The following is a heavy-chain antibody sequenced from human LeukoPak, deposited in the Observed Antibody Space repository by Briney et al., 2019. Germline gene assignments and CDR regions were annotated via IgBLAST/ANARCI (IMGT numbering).Heavy chain of an antibody. J-gene: IGHJ4*02. Sequence: SVKVSCKASGGTFSKNVVSWVRQAPGQGLEWMGGIIPFFDVVSSAQRFQGRVTITADESTSTAYMELSSLRSEDTAVYYCARSTAMALYSFDYWGQGTLVTVSS. CDR1: GGTFSKNV. CDR2: IIPFFDVV. V-gene: IGHV1-69*13. CDR3: ARSTAMALYSFDY. D-gene: IGHD5-18*01.